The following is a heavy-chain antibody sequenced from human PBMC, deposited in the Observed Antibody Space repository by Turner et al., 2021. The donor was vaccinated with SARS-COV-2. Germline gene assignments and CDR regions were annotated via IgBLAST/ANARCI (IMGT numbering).Heavy chain of an antibody. CDR2: INPNSGGT. V-gene: IGHV1-2*02. J-gene: IGHJ4*02. D-gene: IGHD3-10*01. CDR3: ARGLRDFDY. CDR1: GYTFTAYH. Sequence: QVQLVQSGAEVKKPGASVKVSCKAPGYTFTAYHMHWVRQAPGKRLGWMGWINPNSGGTNYAQKYQGRVTMTRDTSISTAYMELSRLRSDDTAVNYCARGLRDFDYWGQGTLVTVSS.